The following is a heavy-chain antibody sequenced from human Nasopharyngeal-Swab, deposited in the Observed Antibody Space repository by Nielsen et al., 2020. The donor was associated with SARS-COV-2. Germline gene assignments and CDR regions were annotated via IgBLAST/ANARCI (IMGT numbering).Heavy chain of an antibody. V-gene: IGHV1-18*01. J-gene: IGHJ6*02. D-gene: IGHD1-26*01. Sequence: ASVKVSCKASGYTFTSYGISWVRQALGQGLEWMGWISAYNGNTNYAQKLQGRVTMTTDTSTSTAYMELRSLRSDDTAVYYCARVRVGDTGDRAPYYYYGMDVWGQGTTVTVSS. CDR1: GYTFTSYG. CDR3: ARVRVGDTGDRAPYYYYGMDV. CDR2: ISAYNGNT.